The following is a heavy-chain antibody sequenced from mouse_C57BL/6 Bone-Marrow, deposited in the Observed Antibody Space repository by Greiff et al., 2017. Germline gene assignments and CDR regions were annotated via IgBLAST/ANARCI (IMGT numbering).Heavy chain of an antibody. Sequence: VQLQQSGAELVRPGTSVKVSCKASGYAFTNYLIEWVKQRPGQGLEWIGVINPGSGGTNYNEKFKGKATLTADKSSSTAYMQLSSQTSEDSAVYFCARSQITTVVAPYYFDYWGQGTTLTVSS. V-gene: IGHV1-54*01. CDR1: GYAFTNYL. CDR3: ARSQITTVVAPYYFDY. D-gene: IGHD1-1*01. CDR2: INPGSGGT. J-gene: IGHJ2*01.